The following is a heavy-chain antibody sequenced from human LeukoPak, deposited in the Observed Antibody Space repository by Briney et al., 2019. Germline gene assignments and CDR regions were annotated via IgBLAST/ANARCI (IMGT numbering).Heavy chain of an antibody. CDR1: GFRFTTYW. J-gene: IGHJ6*04. Sequence: GGSLRLSCAASGFRFTTYWMSWVRQPPGKGLEWVTAISYDGSNKYYADSVKGRFTISRDNSKNSLYLQMNSLRAEDTAVYYCAELGITMIGGVWGKGTTVTISS. D-gene: IGHD3-10*02. CDR2: ISYDGSNK. CDR3: AELGITMIGGV. V-gene: IGHV3-30*18.